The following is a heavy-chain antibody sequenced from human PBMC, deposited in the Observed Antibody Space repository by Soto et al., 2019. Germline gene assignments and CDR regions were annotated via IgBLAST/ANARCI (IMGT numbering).Heavy chain of an antibody. D-gene: IGHD6-19*01. CDR2: ITRSGSEA. Sequence: EVQLLESGGGLVQPGGSLRLSCAASGFSFSGSAMCWVRQGPGKGLEFVSSITRSGSEAFYAVSVKGRFTMSRDNSKNMLFVQMNSLTAEDTGVYYGVKEGYDSGWYWESWGQGALVTVS. V-gene: IGHV3-23*01. J-gene: IGHJ1*01. CDR3: VKEGYDSGWYWES. CDR1: GFSFSGSA.